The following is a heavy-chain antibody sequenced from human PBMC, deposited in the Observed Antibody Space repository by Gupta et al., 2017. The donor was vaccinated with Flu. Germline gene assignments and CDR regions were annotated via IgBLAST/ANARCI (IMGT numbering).Heavy chain of an antibody. CDR1: GFIFSDYG. D-gene: IGHD3-10*01. Sequence: VRPGGSLRLYCAASGFIFSDYGMSWVRQVPGEGLEWVSGINWNSGSTSYVDSVKGRFTISRDNAKKFLYLQLDSLRAEDKALYHCVRVQYTSGFDIWGQGTMVTVSS. CDR3: VRVQYTSGFDI. V-gene: IGHV3-20*01. CDR2: INWNSGST. J-gene: IGHJ3*02.